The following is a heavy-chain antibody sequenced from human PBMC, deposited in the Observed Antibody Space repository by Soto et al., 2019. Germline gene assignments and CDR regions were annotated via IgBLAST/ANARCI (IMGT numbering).Heavy chain of an antibody. Sequence: PSETLSLTCTVSGGSISSYYWSWIRQPPGKGLEWIGYIYYSGSTNYNPSLKSRVTISVDTSKNQFSLKLSSLRSEDTAVYYCATGPFAEAPGHFDWLLFPGLRFDYWGQGTLVTVSS. V-gene: IGHV4-59*01. CDR2: IYYSGST. J-gene: IGHJ4*02. CDR3: ATGPFAEAPGHFDWLLFPGLRFDY. D-gene: IGHD3-9*01. CDR1: GGSISSYY.